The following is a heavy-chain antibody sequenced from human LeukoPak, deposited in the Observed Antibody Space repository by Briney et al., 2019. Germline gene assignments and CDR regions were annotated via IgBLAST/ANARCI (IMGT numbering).Heavy chain of an antibody. CDR3: ARVATVVTPGDAFDI. V-gene: IGHV4-39*07. CDR1: GGSISSSSYY. J-gene: IGHJ3*02. D-gene: IGHD4-23*01. Sequence: SETLSLTCTVSGGSISSSSYYWGWIRQPPGKGLEWIGSIYYSGSTYYNPSLKSRVTISVDTSKNQFSLKLSSVTAADTAVYYCARVATVVTPGDAFDIWGQGTMVTVSS. CDR2: IYYSGST.